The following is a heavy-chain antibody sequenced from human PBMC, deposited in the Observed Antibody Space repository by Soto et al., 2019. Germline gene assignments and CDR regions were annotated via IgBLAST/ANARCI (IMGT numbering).Heavy chain of an antibody. CDR2: INAGNGAT. CDR3: ARGSAAARPYYFAY. CDR1: GYIFTVYL. Sequence: ASVKVSCKASGYIFTVYLIHWVRQAPGQRPEWMGWINAGNGATKYSQNFQDRVTIARDTSANTAFMELSSLTSEDTAVYYCARGSAAARPYYFAYWAQGTLVTVSS. J-gene: IGHJ4*02. V-gene: IGHV1-3*01. D-gene: IGHD6-6*01.